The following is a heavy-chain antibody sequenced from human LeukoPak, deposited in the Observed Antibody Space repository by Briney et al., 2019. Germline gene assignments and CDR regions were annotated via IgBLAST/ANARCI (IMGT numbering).Heavy chain of an antibody. CDR3: ARELERIRLWFGNWFDP. V-gene: IGHV1-46*01. CDR2: INPSGGST. CDR1: GYTFTSYY. D-gene: IGHD5-18*01. Sequence: GASVKVSCKASGYTFTSYYMHWVRQAPGQGLEWMGIINPSGGSTSYAQKFQGRVTMTRDTSTSTVYMELSSLRSEDTAVYYCARELERIRLWFGNWFDPWGQGTLVTVSS. J-gene: IGHJ5*02.